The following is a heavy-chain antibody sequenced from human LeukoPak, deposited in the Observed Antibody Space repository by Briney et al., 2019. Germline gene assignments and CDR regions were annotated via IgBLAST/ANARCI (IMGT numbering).Heavy chain of an antibody. CDR2: MNPNSGNT. CDR3: ARAARGGYYYYMDV. D-gene: IGHD3-16*01. Sequence: ASVKLSCKASGYTFTSYDIDWVRQATGQGLEWMGWMNPNSGNTGYAQKFQGRVTMTRNTSISTAYMELSSLRSEDTAVYYCARAARGGYYYYMDVWGKGTTVTVSS. J-gene: IGHJ6*03. V-gene: IGHV1-8*01. CDR1: GYTFTSYD.